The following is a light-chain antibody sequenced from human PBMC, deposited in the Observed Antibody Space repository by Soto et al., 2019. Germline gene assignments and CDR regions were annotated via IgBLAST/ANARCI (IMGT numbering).Light chain of an antibody. J-gene: IGLJ3*02. CDR1: SSDIGIYNL. V-gene: IGLV2-23*01. CDR2: EGN. CDR3: CSYAGSNTWV. Sequence: QSALTQPASVSGSPGQSITISCTGTSSDIGIYNLVSWYQQHPGKAPKLMIYEGNKRPSGVSNRFSGSKSGNTASLTISGLQVEDEADYYCCSYAGSNTWVFGGGTQLTVL.